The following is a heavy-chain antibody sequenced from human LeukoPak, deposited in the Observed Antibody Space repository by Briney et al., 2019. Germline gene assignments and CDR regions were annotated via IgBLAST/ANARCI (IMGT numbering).Heavy chain of an antibody. CDR3: ARDSSSLRYYYYGMDV. V-gene: IGHV3-48*03. Sequence: AGSLRLSCAASGFTFSSYEMNWVRQPPPKGLEWVSYISSSGSTIYYADSVKGRFTISRDNAKNSLYLQMNSLRAEDTAVYYCARDSSSLRYYYYGMDVWGQGTTVTVSS. CDR1: GFTFSSYE. J-gene: IGHJ6*02. CDR2: ISSSGSTI.